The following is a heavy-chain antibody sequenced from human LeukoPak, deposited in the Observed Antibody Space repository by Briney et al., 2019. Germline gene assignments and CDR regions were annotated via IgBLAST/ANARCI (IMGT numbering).Heavy chain of an antibody. V-gene: IGHV3-30*18. D-gene: IGHD4-23*01. CDR2: ISYDGSNK. J-gene: IGHJ4*02. Sequence: GGSLRLSCAASGFTFSSYGMHWVRQAPGKGLEWVAVISYDGSNKYYADSVKGRFTISRDSSKNTLYLQMNSLRAEDTAVYYCAKDDFDYGGLHWGQGTLVTVSS. CDR3: AKDDFDYGGLH. CDR1: GFTFSSYG.